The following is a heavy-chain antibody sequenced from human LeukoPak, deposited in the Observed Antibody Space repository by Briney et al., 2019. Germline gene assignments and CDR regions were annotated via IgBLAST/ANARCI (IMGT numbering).Heavy chain of an antibody. V-gene: IGHV3-21*01. CDR3: ARTYGDSSGYYLYFDY. Sequence: GGSLRLSCAASGFTFSSYSMNWVRQAPGKGLDWASSIISSSSYIYYADSVKGRFTISRDNAKNSLYLQMNSLRAEDTAVYYCARTYGDSSGYYLYFDYWGQGTLVTVSS. CDR2: IISSSSYI. D-gene: IGHD3-22*01. CDR1: GFTFSSYS. J-gene: IGHJ4*02.